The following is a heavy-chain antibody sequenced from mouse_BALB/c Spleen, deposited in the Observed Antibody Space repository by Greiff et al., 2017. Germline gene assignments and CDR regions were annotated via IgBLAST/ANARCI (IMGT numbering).Heavy chain of an antibody. Sequence: VQLKESGPELVKPGASVKMSCKASGYTFTSYVMHWVKQKPGQGLEWIGYINPYNDGTKYNEKFKGKATLTSDKSSSTAYMELSSLTSEDSAVYYCARSGDGYSLSWFAYWGQGTLVTVSA. CDR3: ARSGDGYSLSWFAY. CDR2: INPYNDGT. CDR1: GYTFTSYV. D-gene: IGHD2-3*01. J-gene: IGHJ3*01. V-gene: IGHV1-14*01.